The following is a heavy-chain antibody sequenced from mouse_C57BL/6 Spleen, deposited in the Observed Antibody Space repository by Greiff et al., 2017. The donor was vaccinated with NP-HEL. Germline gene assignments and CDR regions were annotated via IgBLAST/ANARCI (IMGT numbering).Heavy chain of an antibody. CDR1: GFTFSSYT. J-gene: IGHJ1*03. D-gene: IGHD2-4*01. CDR2: ISGGGGNT. CDR3: ARRGIRNWYFDV. Sequence: EVKLEESGGGLVKPGGSLKLSCAASGFTFSSYTMSWVRQTPEKRLEWVATISGGGGNTYYPDSVKGRFPISRDNAKNTLYLHMSSLRSEDTALYYCARRGIRNWYFDVWGTGTTVTVSS. V-gene: IGHV5-9*01.